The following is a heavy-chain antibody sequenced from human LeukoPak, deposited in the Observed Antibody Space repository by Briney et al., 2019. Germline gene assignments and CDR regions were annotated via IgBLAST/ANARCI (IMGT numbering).Heavy chain of an antibody. CDR2: TNPNSGNT. D-gene: IGHD3-16*01. Sequence: ASVKVSCKASGYTFTSYDINWVRQATGQGLEWMGWTNPNSGNTGYAQKFQGRVTMTRNTSISTAYMELSSLRSDDTAVYYCARRGITRGNKDYWGQGTLVTVSS. V-gene: IGHV1-8*01. J-gene: IGHJ4*02. CDR1: GYTFTSYD. CDR3: ARRGITRGNKDY.